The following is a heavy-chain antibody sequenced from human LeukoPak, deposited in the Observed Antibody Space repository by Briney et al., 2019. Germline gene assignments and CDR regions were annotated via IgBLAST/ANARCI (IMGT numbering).Heavy chain of an antibody. J-gene: IGHJ6*02. CDR3: ARVGAAAGTLDV. Sequence: ASVKVSCKASGYTFTSYGISWVRQAPGQGLEWMGWIRAYNGNTNYAQKLQGRVTMTTDTSTSTAYMEMRRLRSDDTAVYYCARVGAAAGTLDVWGQGTTVTVSS. V-gene: IGHV1-18*01. CDR1: GYTFTSYG. D-gene: IGHD6-13*01. CDR2: IRAYNGNT.